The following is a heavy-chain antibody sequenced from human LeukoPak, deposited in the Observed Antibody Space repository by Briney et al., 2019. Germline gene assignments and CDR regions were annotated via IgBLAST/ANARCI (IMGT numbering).Heavy chain of an antibody. D-gene: IGHD6-13*01. CDR2: ISSSGRTF. CDR3: AKDSRGSSWFFDY. CDR1: GFTFSSYE. J-gene: IGHJ4*02. Sequence: GGSLRLSCAASGFTFSSYEMKWVRQAPGKGLEWVSYISSSGRTFYYADSVKGRFTISRDNGKNSLYLQMNSLRVEDTAVYYCAKDSRGSSWFFDYWGQGALVTVSS. V-gene: IGHV3-48*03.